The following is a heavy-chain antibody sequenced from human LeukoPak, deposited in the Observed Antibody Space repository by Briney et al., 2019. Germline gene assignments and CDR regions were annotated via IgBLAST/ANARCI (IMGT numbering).Heavy chain of an antibody. J-gene: IGHJ4*02. CDR1: EFTFSDYG. CDR2: ITSGGSMT. Sequence: GGSLRLSCAASEFTFSDYGMNWVRQAPGKGLEWVSYITSGGSMTYSADSVKGRFTISRDNAKNSLYLQMNSLRAEDTAVYYCARVRYSSSRSIDYWGQGTLVTVSS. V-gene: IGHV3-48*03. D-gene: IGHD6-13*01. CDR3: ARVRYSSSRSIDY.